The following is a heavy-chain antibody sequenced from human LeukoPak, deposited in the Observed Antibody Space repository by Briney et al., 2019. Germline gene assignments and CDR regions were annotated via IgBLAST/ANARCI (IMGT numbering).Heavy chain of an antibody. CDR3: ARKAPYPSYDLRWYYYYYMDV. Sequence: SETLSLTCTVSGGSISSYYWSWIRQPPGKGLEWIGYIYYSGSTNYNPSLKSRVTISVDTSKNQFSLKLSSVTAADTAVYYCARKAPYPSYDLRWYYYYYMDVWGKGTTVTVSS. CDR2: IYYSGST. V-gene: IGHV4-59*01. D-gene: IGHD5-18*01. CDR1: GGSISSYY. J-gene: IGHJ6*03.